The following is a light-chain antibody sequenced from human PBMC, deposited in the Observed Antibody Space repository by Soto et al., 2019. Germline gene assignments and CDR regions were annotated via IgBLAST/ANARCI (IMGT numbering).Light chain of an antibody. V-gene: IGLV2-8*01. CDR3: SSYAGSNNFVV. Sequence: QSVLTQPPSASGSPGQSVTLSCTGTSSDVGGYNYVSWYQQHPGKPPKLMIYEVSKRPSGVPDRFSGSKSGNTASLTVSGLQAEDEADYYCSSYAGSNNFVVFGGGTKLTVL. CDR1: SSDVGGYNY. J-gene: IGLJ2*01. CDR2: EVS.